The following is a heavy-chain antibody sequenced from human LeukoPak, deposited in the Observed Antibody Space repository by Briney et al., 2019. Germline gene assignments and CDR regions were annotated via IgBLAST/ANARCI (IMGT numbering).Heavy chain of an antibody. CDR3: ARDGYSALFDY. J-gene: IGHJ4*02. D-gene: IGHD5-18*01. CDR2: ISYDGSNK. V-gene: IGHV3-30*04. CDR1: GFTFSSYA. Sequence: GGSLRLSCAASGFTFSSYAMHRVRQAPGKGLEWVAVISYDGSNKYYADSVKGRFTISRDNSKNTLYLQMNSLRAEDTAVYYCARDGYSALFDYWGQGTLVTVSS.